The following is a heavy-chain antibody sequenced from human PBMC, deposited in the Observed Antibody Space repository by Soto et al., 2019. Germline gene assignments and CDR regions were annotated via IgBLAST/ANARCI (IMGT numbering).Heavy chain of an antibody. D-gene: IGHD2-2*01. CDR1: GGTFGSYA. CDR2: IIPILNSP. V-gene: IGHV1-69*13. J-gene: IGHJ6*02. Sequence: SVKVSCKASGGTFGSYAITWVRRAPGQGLEWVGGIIPILNSPAYAQKFRARVVITADEITNTAYMELNSLRIDDTVVYYCAREAPYCTSATCPKFYDMDVWGQGTTVTVS. CDR3: AREAPYCTSATCPKFYDMDV.